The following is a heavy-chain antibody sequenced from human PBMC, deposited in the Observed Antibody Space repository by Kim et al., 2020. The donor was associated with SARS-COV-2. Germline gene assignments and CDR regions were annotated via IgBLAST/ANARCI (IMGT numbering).Heavy chain of an antibody. V-gene: IGHV3-30*18. CDR3: AKDLGSGIYDGGIYYYYGMDV. D-gene: IGHD3-22*01. CDR1: GFTFSSYG. Sequence: GGSLRLSCAASGFTFSSYGMHWVRQAPGKGLEWVAVISYDGSNKYYADSVKGRFTISIDNSKNTLYLQMNSLRAEDTAVYYCAKDLGSGIYDGGIYYYYGMDVWGQGTTVTVSS. J-gene: IGHJ6*02. CDR2: ISYDGSNK.